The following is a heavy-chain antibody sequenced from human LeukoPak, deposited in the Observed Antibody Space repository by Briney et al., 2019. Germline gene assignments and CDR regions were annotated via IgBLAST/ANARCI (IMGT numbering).Heavy chain of an antibody. CDR1: GGSISSGGYY. CDR3: ARVRYCSGGSCYSPYYYYYMDV. Sequence: SQTLSLTCTVSGGSISSGGYYWSWIRQHPGKGLEWIGYIYYSGSTYYNPSLKSRVTISVDTSKNQFSLKLSSVTAADTAVYYCARVRYCSGGSCYSPYYYYYMDVRGKGTTVTVSS. D-gene: IGHD2-15*01. V-gene: IGHV4-31*03. CDR2: IYYSGST. J-gene: IGHJ6*03.